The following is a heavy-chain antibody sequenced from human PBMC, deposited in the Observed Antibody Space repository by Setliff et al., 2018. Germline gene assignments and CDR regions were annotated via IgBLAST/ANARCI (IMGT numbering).Heavy chain of an antibody. CDR3: ARYTPKLPELGIYGWFDY. J-gene: IGHJ4*02. D-gene: IGHD7-27*01. V-gene: IGHV4-38-2*01. Sequence: SETLSLTCAVSDFSVPTVYYWGWIRQPPGKGLEWIASVYYSGTTYYNPSLKSRVTISVDTSKNHFSLKLTSVTAADTAAYYCARYTPKLPELGIYGWFDYWGQGTPVTVSS. CDR2: VYYSGTT. CDR1: DFSVPTVYY.